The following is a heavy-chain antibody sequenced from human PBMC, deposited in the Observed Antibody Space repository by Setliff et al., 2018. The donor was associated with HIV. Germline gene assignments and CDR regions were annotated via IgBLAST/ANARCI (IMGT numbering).Heavy chain of an antibody. Sequence: TGESLKISCAASGFSFRTYWMSWVRQAPGKGLEWVANMKYDGTEIYYVDAVKGRFTISRDNAKKSVFLHMNSLRGEDTAVYYCVREGEYFDTIGHYLVRRFFDLWGQGTMVTVSS. V-gene: IGHV3-7*01. CDR2: MKYDGTEI. D-gene: IGHD3-9*01. CDR3: VREGEYFDTIGHYLVRRFFDL. CDR1: GFSFRTYW. J-gene: IGHJ3*01.